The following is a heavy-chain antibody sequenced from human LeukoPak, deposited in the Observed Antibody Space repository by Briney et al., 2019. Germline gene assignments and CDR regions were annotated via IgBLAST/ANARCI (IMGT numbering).Heavy chain of an antibody. V-gene: IGHV3-48*01. CDR2: ISSSSSTI. CDR1: GFTFSSYS. Sequence: GRSLRLSCAASGFTFSSYSMNWVRQAPGKGLEWVSYISSSSSTIYYADSVKGRFTISRDNAKNSLYLQMNSLRAEDTAVYYCAREGSYWGQGTLVTVSS. CDR3: AREGSY. J-gene: IGHJ4*02.